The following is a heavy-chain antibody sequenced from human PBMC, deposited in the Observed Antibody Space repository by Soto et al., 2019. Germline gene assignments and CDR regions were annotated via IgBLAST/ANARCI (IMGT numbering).Heavy chain of an antibody. J-gene: IGHJ4*02. CDR2: ITGGSGFT. V-gene: IGHV3-23*01. CDR1: GFTFSTFA. CDR3: AKSGPTNYFDF. D-gene: IGHD1-26*01. Sequence: EVQLLESGGGFVQPGGSLSLSCAASGFTFSTFALNWVRQAPGKGLEWVSGITGGSGFTFYADSVKGRFTISRDDSANTLFLQMSRLRAEETAKYYCAKSGPTNYFDFWGQGTLVTVSS.